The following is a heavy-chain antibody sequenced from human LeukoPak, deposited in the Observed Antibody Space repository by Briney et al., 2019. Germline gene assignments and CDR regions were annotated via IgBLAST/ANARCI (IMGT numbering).Heavy chain of an antibody. V-gene: IGHV1-69*05. J-gene: IGHJ4*02. Sequence: ASVKVSCKASGGTFSSYAISWVRQAPGQGLEWMGGIIPIFGTANYAQKFQGRVTITTDESTSTAYMELSSLRSEDTAVYYRARGTGGADDYWGQGTLVTVSS. CDR2: IIPIFGTA. CDR3: ARGTGGADDY. CDR1: GGTFSSYA. D-gene: IGHD3-16*01.